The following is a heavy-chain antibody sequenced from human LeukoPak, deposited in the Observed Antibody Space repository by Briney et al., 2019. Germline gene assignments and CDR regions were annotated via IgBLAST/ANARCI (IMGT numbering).Heavy chain of an antibody. J-gene: IGHJ5*02. Sequence: PSETLSLTCAVYGGSFSGYYWSWIRQPPGKGLEWIGETNHSGSTNYNPSLKSRVTISVDTSKNQFSLKLSSVTAADTAVYYCARGARTNYYDSSGRIGEFDPWGQGTLVTVSS. V-gene: IGHV4-34*01. CDR1: GGSFSGYY. CDR2: TNHSGST. CDR3: ARGARTNYYDSSGRIGEFDP. D-gene: IGHD3-22*01.